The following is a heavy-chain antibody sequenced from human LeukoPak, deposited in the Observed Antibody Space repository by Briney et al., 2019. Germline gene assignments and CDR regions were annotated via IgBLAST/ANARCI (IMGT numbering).Heavy chain of an antibody. V-gene: IGHV4-34*01. Sequence: PSETLSLTCAVYGGSFSGYYWSWIRQPPGKGLEWIGEINHSGSTNYNPSLKSRVTTSVDTSKNQFSLKLSSVTAADTAVYYCARRGYSGYSTGYYYYGTDVWGQGTTVTVSS. J-gene: IGHJ6*02. D-gene: IGHD5-12*01. CDR1: GGSFSGYY. CDR3: ARRGYSGYSTGYYYYGTDV. CDR2: INHSGST.